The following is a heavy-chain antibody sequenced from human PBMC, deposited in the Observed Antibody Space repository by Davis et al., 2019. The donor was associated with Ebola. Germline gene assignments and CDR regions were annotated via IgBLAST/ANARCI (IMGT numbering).Heavy chain of an antibody. D-gene: IGHD3-16*02. V-gene: IGHV3-30*04. CDR3: AKDPRRLYDYIWGSYRSYYFDN. CDR2: ISHNGNNK. J-gene: IGHJ4*02. Sequence: GESLKISCAASGFTFSTYTMHWVRLAPGRGLEWVALISHNGNNKYYADFVKGRFTISRDNSKSTLYLQMDSLSTEDTAVYYCAKDPRRLYDYIWGSYRSYYFDNWGQGTLVTVSS. CDR1: GFTFSTYT.